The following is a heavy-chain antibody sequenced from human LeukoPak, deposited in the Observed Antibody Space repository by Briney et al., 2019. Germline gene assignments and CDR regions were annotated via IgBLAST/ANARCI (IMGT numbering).Heavy chain of an antibody. CDR1: EFTFSGYS. CDR3: TRGVTMDY. Sequence: SGGSLRLSCAASEFTFSGYSMNWVRQAPGKGLEWVSSITTSSHYIYYAESLKGRFTISRDNAKNSLYLQMNNLRAEDTAVYYCTRGVTMDYWGQGTLVTVSS. CDR2: ITTSSHYI. J-gene: IGHJ4*02. V-gene: IGHV3-21*01. D-gene: IGHD4-17*01.